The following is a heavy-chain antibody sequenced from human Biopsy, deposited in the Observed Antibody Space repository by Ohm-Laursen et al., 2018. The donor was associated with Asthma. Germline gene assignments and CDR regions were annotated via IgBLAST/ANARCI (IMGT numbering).Heavy chain of an antibody. V-gene: IGHV4-39*01. Sequence: SETLSLTCSLSSGSGGYMRSGNYYWGWIRQPPGKGLEWIGSIYYSGTTYYNPSLESRVTVSAETSKNQFFLKLTSVTAADTAVYYCVRGSSSWHHGPFHYYYGLDVWGQGTTATVSS. J-gene: IGHJ6*02. D-gene: IGHD6-13*01. CDR1: SGSGGYMRSGNYY. CDR2: IYYSGTT. CDR3: VRGSSSWHHGPFHYYYGLDV.